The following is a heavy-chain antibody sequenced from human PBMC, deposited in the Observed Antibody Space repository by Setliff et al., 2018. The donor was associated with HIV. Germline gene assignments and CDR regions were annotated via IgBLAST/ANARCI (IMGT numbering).Heavy chain of an antibody. CDR3: ARDYGSGSYDH. J-gene: IGHJ5*02. CDR1: GDSISSGNFY. D-gene: IGHD3-10*01. V-gene: IGHV4-61*09. CDR2: IYTSGST. Sequence: SETLSLTCTVSGDSISSGNFYWSWVRQPAGKGLEWIGHIYTSGSTNYNPSLKSRVTISVDTSKNQFSLKLSSVTAADTAVYYCARDYGSGSYDHWGQGTLVTVSS.